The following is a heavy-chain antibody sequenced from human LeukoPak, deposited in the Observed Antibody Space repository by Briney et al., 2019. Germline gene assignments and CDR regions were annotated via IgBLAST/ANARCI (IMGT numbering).Heavy chain of an antibody. CDR3: SNDPYCSGGSCYSGLVPD. CDR2: IIPIFGTA. CDR1: GGTFSSYA. Sequence: SVKVSCKASGGTFSSYAISWVRQAPGQGREWMGGIIPIFGTANYAQKSQGRVTITADESTSTAYMELSSLRSEDTAVYYCSNDPYCSGGSCYSGLVPDWGQGTLVTVSS. D-gene: IGHD2-15*01. J-gene: IGHJ4*02. V-gene: IGHV1-69*01.